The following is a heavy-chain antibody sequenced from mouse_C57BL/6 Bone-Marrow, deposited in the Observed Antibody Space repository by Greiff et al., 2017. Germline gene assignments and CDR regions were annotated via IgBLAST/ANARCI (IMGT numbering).Heavy chain of an antibody. V-gene: IGHV5-15*01. J-gene: IGHJ3*01. CDR1: GFTFSDYG. D-gene: IGHD1-1*01. Sequence: EVQVVESGGGLVQPGGSLKLSCAASGFTFSDYGMAWVRQAPRKGPEWVAFISNLAYSIYYADTVTGRFTISRENAKNTLYLEMSSLRSEDTAMYYCARQGYYGRPVAYWGQGTLVTVSA. CDR2: ISNLAYSI. CDR3: ARQGYYGRPVAY.